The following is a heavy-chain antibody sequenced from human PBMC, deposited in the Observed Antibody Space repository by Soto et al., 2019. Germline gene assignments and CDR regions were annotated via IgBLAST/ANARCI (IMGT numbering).Heavy chain of an antibody. CDR1: GFTFSSYE. Sequence: PGGSLRLSCAASGFTFSSYEMNWVRQAPGKGLEWVSYISSSGSTIYYADSVKGRFTISRDNAKNSLYLQMNSLRAEDTAVYYCARGPPHSYDSSGYFDYWGQGTLVTVSS. V-gene: IGHV3-48*03. D-gene: IGHD3-22*01. CDR3: ARGPPHSYDSSGYFDY. CDR2: ISSSGSTI. J-gene: IGHJ4*02.